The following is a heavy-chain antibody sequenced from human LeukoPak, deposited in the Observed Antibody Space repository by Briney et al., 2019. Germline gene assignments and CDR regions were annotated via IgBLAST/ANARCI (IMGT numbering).Heavy chain of an antibody. D-gene: IGHD6-6*01. Sequence: VSVKVSCKASGYTFTSYGISWVRQAPGQGLEWMGWISAYNGNTNYAQKLQGRVTMTTDTSTSTAYMELRSLRSDDTAVYYCARIYPSIAAHLHYFDYWGQGTLVTVSS. V-gene: IGHV1-18*01. CDR2: ISAYNGNT. CDR1: GYTFTSYG. J-gene: IGHJ4*02. CDR3: ARIYPSIAAHLHYFDY.